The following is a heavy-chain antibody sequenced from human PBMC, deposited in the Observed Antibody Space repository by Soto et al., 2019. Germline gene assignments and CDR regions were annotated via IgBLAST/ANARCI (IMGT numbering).Heavy chain of an antibody. J-gene: IGHJ4*02. D-gene: IGHD1-1*01. V-gene: IGHV1-18*01. Sequence: QVHLVQSGAEVKKPGASVKVSCKGSGYTFTTYGITWVRQAPGQGLEWMGWISAHNGNTNYAQKLQGRVTVTRDTSTSTAYRELRSLRSDDPAVYYCARGRYGDYWGQGALVTVSS. CDR3: ARGRYGDY. CDR1: GYTFTTYG. CDR2: ISAHNGNT.